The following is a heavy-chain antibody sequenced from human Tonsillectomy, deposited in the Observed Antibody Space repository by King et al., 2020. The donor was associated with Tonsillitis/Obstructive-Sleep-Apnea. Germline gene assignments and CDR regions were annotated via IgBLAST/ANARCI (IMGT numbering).Heavy chain of an antibody. D-gene: IGHD2-15*01. CDR2: ISSSGSYI. CDR3: ARDPTVVVVAATPYFDY. CDR1: GFTFSSYS. Sequence: VQLVESGGGLVKPGGSLRLSCAASGFTFSSYSMNWVRQAPGKGLEWVSSISSSGSYIHYADSLKGRFTISRDNAKNPLYLQMNSLRADDTAVYYCARDPTVVVVAATPYFDYWGQGTLVTVSS. V-gene: IGHV3-21*01. J-gene: IGHJ4*02.